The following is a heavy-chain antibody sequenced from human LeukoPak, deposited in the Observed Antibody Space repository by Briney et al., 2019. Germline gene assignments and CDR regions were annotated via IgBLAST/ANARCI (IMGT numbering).Heavy chain of an antibody. CDR2: IYHSGST. Sequence: SGTLSLTCAVSGGSISSSNWWSWVRQPPGKGLEWIGEIYHSGSTNYNPSLKSRVTISVDTSKNQFSLKLSSVTAADTAVYYCARVSGGYDFWSGYYGSVYYFDYWGQGTLVTVSS. V-gene: IGHV4-4*02. J-gene: IGHJ4*02. CDR1: GGSISSSNW. CDR3: ARVSGGYDFWSGYYGSVYYFDY. D-gene: IGHD3-3*01.